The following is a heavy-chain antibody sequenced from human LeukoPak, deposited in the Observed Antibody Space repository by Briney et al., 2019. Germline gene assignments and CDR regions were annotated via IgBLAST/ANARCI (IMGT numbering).Heavy chain of an antibody. CDR3: ARGLTMVRGVIIRHYYYYMDV. V-gene: IGHV1-24*01. D-gene: IGHD3-10*01. CDR2: FDPEDGET. J-gene: IGHJ6*03. Sequence: ASVKVSCKVSGYTLTELSMHWVRQAPGKGLEWMGGFDPEDGETIYAQKFQGRVTMTEDTSTDTAYMELSSLRSEDTAVYYCARGLTMVRGVIIRHYYYYMDVWGKGTTVTISS. CDR1: GYTLTELS.